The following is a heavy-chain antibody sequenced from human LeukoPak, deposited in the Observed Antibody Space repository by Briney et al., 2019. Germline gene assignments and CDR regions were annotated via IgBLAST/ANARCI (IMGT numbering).Heavy chain of an antibody. CDR1: GGSINGYY. D-gene: IGHD6-19*01. Sequence: SETQSLTCTVSGGSINGYYWSWIRQPPGDRLEWIGHIDSSGNTHYNPSPKSRLSISLDTSKNQFSLKLTSVTAADTAVYYCARRRNNGWIDYWGQGMLVTVSS. CDR2: IDSSGNT. V-gene: IGHV4-59*01. CDR3: ARRRNNGWIDY. J-gene: IGHJ4*02.